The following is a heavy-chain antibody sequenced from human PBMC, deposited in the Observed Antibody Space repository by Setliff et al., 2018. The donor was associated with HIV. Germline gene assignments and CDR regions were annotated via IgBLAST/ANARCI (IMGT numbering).Heavy chain of an antibody. Sequence: SETLSLTCTVSAGSIRSSTYYWAWIRQPPGKGLEWIGTIYYSGSTYYNPSLKSRATISVDTSKNQFSLKLSSVTAADTAVYFCARGGAFCGRDSCYYLDYWGQGNPVTVSS. CDR3: ARGGAFCGRDSCYYLDY. D-gene: IGHD2-21*02. CDR2: IYYSGST. V-gene: IGHV4-39*01. J-gene: IGHJ4*02. CDR1: AGSIRSSTYY.